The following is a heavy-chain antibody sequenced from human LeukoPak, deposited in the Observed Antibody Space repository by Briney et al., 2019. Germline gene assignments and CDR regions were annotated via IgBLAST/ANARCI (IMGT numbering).Heavy chain of an antibody. Sequence: SVKVSCKASGGTFSSYTISWVRQAPGQGLEWMGGIIPIFGTASYAQKFQGRVTITTDESTSTVYMELSSLRAEDTAFYYCARWAGFCSTNNCYNPFDYWGQGTLVTVSS. J-gene: IGHJ4*02. CDR1: GGTFSSYT. D-gene: IGHD2-2*02. V-gene: IGHV1-69*05. CDR3: ARWAGFCSTNNCYNPFDY. CDR2: IIPIFGTA.